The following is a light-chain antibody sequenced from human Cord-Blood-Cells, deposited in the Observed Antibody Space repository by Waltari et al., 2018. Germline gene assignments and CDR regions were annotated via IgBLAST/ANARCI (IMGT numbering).Light chain of an antibody. CDR1: SSDVGSYNL. CDR2: EGS. Sequence: QSALTQPASVSGSHGQSITFSCPGTSSDVGSYNLFSWYQQHPGKAPKLMIYEGSKRPSGVSNRFSGSKSGNTASLTISGLQAEDEADYYCCSYAGSSTFYVFGTGTKVTVL. CDR3: CSYAGSSTFYV. V-gene: IGLV2-23*01. J-gene: IGLJ1*01.